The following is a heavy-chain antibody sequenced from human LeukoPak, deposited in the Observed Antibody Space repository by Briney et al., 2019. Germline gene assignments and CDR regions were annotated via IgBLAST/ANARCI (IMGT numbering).Heavy chain of an antibody. D-gene: IGHD3-10*01. CDR2: INAGNGNT. Sequence: ASVKSSCKASGYTFTSYAMHWVRQAPGQRLEWMGWINAGNGNTEYSQKFQGRVTLTRDTSASTAYMELSSLRSEDTAVYYCARGGAGSGRNYGMDVWGKGTTVTVSS. CDR3: ARGGAGSGRNYGMDV. CDR1: GYTFTSYA. J-gene: IGHJ6*04. V-gene: IGHV1-3*01.